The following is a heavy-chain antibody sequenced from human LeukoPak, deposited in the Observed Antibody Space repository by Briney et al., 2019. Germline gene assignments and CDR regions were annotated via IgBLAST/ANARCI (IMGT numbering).Heavy chain of an antibody. V-gene: IGHV1-8*01. Sequence: GASVKVSCKASGYTFTSYDINWVRQATGQGLEWMGWMNPNSGNTGYAQKFQGRVTMTRNTSISTAYMELSSLRSEDTAVYYCARGSYYDFWSGYYNPINYFDYWGQGTLVTVSS. CDR2: MNPNSGNT. D-gene: IGHD3-3*01. CDR3: ARGSYYDFWSGYYNPINYFDY. CDR1: GYTFTSYD. J-gene: IGHJ4*02.